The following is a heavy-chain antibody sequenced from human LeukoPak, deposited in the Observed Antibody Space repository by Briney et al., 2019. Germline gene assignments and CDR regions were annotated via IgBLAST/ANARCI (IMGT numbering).Heavy chain of an antibody. CDR2: ISSSARSI. J-gene: IGHJ5*02. CDR1: GFTFSSYS. Sequence: GGSLRLSCAASGFTFSSYSMNWVRQAPGKGLEWVSYISSSARSILYADSVKGRFTISRDNANNFLYLQMNSLRVEDTAVYYCAREPDVGYCADGVCYTGGSWGQGTLVTVSS. V-gene: IGHV3-48*01. D-gene: IGHD2-8*01. CDR3: AREPDVGYCADGVCYTGGS.